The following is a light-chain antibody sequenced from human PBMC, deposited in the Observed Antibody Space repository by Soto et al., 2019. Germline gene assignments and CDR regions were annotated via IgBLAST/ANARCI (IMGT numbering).Light chain of an antibody. CDR3: CSYAGSNTWV. V-gene: IGLV2-23*01. J-gene: IGLJ1*01. Sequence: QSLLTQPASVSGSPGQSIPISCTGTSSDVGRYSLVSWYQQHPGKAPKLMISEDHKRPSGVSNRFSGSKSGNTASLTISELQTEDEADYYCCSYAGSNTWVFGTGTKVT. CDR1: SSDVGRYSL. CDR2: EDH.